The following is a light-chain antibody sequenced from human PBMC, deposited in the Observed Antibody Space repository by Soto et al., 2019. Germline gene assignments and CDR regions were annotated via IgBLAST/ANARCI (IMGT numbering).Light chain of an antibody. Sequence: MPLSPATLSVSPGDRATLSCRASQSINSNLAWYQQQPGQAPRLLIYAASTRATAVPDRFTGSGSGTEFTLTISSLESEDFAVYYCQQRNMWPITFGPGTRLEIK. CDR2: AAS. CDR3: QQRNMWPIT. J-gene: IGKJ5*01. CDR1: QSINSN. V-gene: IGKV3-15*01.